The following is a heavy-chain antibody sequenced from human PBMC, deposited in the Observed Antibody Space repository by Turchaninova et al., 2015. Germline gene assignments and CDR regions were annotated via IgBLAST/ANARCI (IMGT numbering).Heavy chain of an antibody. Sequence: QVQLQQWGAGPLQPSEPLSLPCAVYGGSFSGFYWNWVRQPPGKGLEGIGEINHSGSTNYNPSLKSRVTISVDTSKNQFSLKLSSVTAADTAVYYCARGGAAAGMTPHFDYWGQGTLVTVSS. V-gene: IGHV4-34*01. CDR1: GGSFSGFY. D-gene: IGHD6-13*01. CDR3: ARGGAAAGMTPHFDY. J-gene: IGHJ4*02. CDR2: INHSGST.